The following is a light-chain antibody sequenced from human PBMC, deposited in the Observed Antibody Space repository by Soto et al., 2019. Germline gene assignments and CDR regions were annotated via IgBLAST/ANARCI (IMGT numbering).Light chain of an antibody. Sequence: QSALTQPASVSGSPGQSITISCTGTSSDVGAYNYVSWYQQHPGKAPKLLIYDVSNRPSGVSNRFSGSKSANTASLTISGLQAEDEDDYYCSSYTSSSTLVFGGGTQLTVL. V-gene: IGLV2-14*01. CDR1: SSDVGAYNY. J-gene: IGLJ7*01. CDR2: DVS. CDR3: SSYTSSSTLV.